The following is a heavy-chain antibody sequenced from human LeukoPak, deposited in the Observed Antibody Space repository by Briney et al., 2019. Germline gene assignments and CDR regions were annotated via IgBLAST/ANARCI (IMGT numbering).Heavy chain of an antibody. V-gene: IGHV4-59*01. CDR1: GGSTSSYY. Sequence: PSETLSLTCTDSGGSTSSYYWSWVRHPPGRGLEWIGHTQNSMSTNYNTSPKSRVAISVDTSKNQCSLQLSSVAAADTAVYYCARRTTVTEFDPWGQGTLVTVSS. D-gene: IGHD4-17*01. CDR3: ARRTTVTEFDP. CDR2: TQNSMST. J-gene: IGHJ5*02.